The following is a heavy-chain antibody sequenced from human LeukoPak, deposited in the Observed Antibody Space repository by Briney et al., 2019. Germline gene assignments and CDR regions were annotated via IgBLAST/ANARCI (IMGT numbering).Heavy chain of an antibody. Sequence: ASVKVSCKVSGYTLTELSMHWVRQAPGKGLEWMGGFEPEDGETIYAQKFQGRVTMTEDTSTDTAYMELSSVRSEDTAVYYCATDSPGEWLRWGGTSWIHWGQGTLVSVSS. J-gene: IGHJ4*02. CDR3: ATDSPGEWLRWGGTSWIH. CDR2: FEPEDGET. V-gene: IGHV1-24*01. CDR1: GYTLTELS. D-gene: IGHD5-12*01.